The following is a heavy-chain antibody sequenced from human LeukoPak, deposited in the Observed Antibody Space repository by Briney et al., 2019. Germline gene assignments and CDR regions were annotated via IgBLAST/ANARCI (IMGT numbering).Heavy chain of an antibody. J-gene: IGHJ3*02. CDR2: INPSGGST. CDR1: GYTFTSYY. CDR3: ALYPCSGGSCNNRGPFDI. Sequence: GASVKVSCKASGYTFTSYYMHWVRQAPGQGLEWMGIINPSGGSTSYAQKFQGRVTMTRDMSTSTVYTELSSLRSEDTAVYYCALYPCSGGSCNNRGPFDIWGQGTMVTVSS. V-gene: IGHV1-46*01. D-gene: IGHD2-15*01.